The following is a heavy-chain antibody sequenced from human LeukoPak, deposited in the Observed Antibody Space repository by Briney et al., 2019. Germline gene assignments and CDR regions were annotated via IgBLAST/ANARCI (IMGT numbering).Heavy chain of an antibody. CDR3: ARGDRAWGEAGY. Sequence: QAGGSLRLSCAASGFTFSNDWMSWVRQAPGKGLEWVANIKEDGSLKNYVDSVKGRFTISRDNAKDSLYLQMNSLRADDTAVYYCARGDRAWGEAGYWGQGTLVTVSS. J-gene: IGHJ4*02. D-gene: IGHD3-16*01. CDR2: IKEDGSLK. V-gene: IGHV3-7*01. CDR1: GFTFSNDW.